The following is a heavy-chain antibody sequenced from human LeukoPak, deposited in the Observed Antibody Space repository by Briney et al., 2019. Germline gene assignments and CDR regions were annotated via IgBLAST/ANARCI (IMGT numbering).Heavy chain of an antibody. CDR3: ARNSFLLRSISYYYYMDV. CDR1: GFTVTSNF. J-gene: IGHJ6*03. V-gene: IGHV3-66*02. CDR2: IYSDGTT. D-gene: IGHD2-2*01. Sequence: PGGSLRLSCAASGFTVTSNFMTWVRQAPGKGLEWVSIIYSDGTTYYVDSVKGRFTTSRDSSKNTLYLQMSSLRAEDTAVYYCARNSFLLRSISYYYYMDVWGKGTTVTVS.